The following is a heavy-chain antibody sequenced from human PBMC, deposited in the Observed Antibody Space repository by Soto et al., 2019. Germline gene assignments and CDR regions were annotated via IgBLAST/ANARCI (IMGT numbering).Heavy chain of an antibody. D-gene: IGHD1-1*01. CDR2: ITGSAGGT. Sequence: PGGSLRLSCAASGFTFSNYAMSRVRQAPGKGLEWVSTITGSAGGTYYADSMKGRFTISRDNSKSTLYLQMYSLRVEDTAVYYCARESEHWGQGTLVTVSS. CDR3: ARESEH. J-gene: IGHJ4*02. CDR1: GFTFSNYA. V-gene: IGHV3-23*01.